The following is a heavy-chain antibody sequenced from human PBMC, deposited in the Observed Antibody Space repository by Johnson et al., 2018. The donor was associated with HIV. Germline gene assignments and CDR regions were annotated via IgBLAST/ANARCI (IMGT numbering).Heavy chain of an antibody. CDR1: GFTFSSYW. CDR3: AREAYCGGDCHDDAFDI. D-gene: IGHD2-21*02. CDR2: INSDGSST. Sequence: VQLVESGGGLVQPGGSLRLSCAASGFTFSSYWMHWVRQAPGKGLVWVSHINSDGSSTDYADSVKGRFTISRDSAKSTLYLQMNSLRAEDTAVYYCAREAYCGGDCHDDAFDIWDQGTLVTVSS. J-gene: IGHJ3*02. V-gene: IGHV3-74*01.